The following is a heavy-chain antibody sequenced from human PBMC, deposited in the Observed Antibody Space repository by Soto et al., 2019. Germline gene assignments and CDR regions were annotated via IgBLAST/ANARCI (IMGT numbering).Heavy chain of an antibody. D-gene: IGHD1-26*01. Sequence: EVQLLESGGGLVQPGGSLRLSCESSGFTFAGYAINWVRQAPGKGREWVSAMSGSGAKTFYADSVKGRFTISRDNSKNTVYLQMNSLRGDDTAIYFCAKDRGSGNYGVLKDFDYWGQGTLVTVSS. CDR1: GFTFAGYA. CDR3: AKDRGSGNYGVLKDFDY. V-gene: IGHV3-23*01. CDR2: MSGSGAKT. J-gene: IGHJ4*02.